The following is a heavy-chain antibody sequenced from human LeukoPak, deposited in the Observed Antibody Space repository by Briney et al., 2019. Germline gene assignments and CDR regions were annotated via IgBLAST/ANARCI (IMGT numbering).Heavy chain of an antibody. J-gene: IGHJ3*01. V-gene: IGHV3-21*01. CDR3: ARALTRDALDL. CDR1: GFTFSNYV. CDR2: ISSSSSYI. Sequence: GGSLRLSCAVSGFTFSNYVMNWVRQAPGKGLEWVSSISSSSSYIYYADSVKGRFTVSRDNAQDSLYLQLNNLKAGDTAVYYCARALTRDALDLWGQGTMVTVSS.